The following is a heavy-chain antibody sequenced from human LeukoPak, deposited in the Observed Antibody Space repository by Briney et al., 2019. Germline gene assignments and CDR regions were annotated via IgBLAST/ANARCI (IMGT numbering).Heavy chain of an antibody. D-gene: IGHD3-22*01. CDR1: GGSISSSSYY. J-gene: IGHJ3*01. Sequence: SETLSLTCTVSGGSISSSSYYWGWIRQPPGKGLEWIESSYYSGSTYYNPSLKSRVTILVDTSKNQFSLKLSSVTAADTAVYYCARHRATYYYESNGLYAFDLWGQGTMVTVSS. CDR3: ARHRATYYYESNGLYAFDL. V-gene: IGHV4-39*01. CDR2: SYYSGST.